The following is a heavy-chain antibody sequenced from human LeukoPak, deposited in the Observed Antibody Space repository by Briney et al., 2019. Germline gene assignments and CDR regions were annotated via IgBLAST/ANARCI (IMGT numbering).Heavy chain of an antibody. CDR1: GGSISSGGYY. CDR3: ARLIAADPQLDS. V-gene: IGHV4-30-2*01. Sequence: PSETLSHTCTVSGGSISSGGYYWSWIRQPPGKGLEWIGYIHHSGDTYQNLSLKSRVTVSSDRSKNQFYLKLSSVTAADTAVYYCARLIAADPQLDSWGQGTLVTVSS. J-gene: IGHJ4*02. D-gene: IGHD6-13*01. CDR2: IHHSGDT.